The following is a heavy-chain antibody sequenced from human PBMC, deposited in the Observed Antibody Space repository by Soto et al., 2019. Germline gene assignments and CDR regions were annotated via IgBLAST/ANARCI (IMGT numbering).Heavy chain of an antibody. Sequence: PGGSLRLSCAASGFTFSSYSMNWVRQAPGKGLEWVSYISSSSSTIYYADSVKGRFTISRDNAKNSLYLQMNSLRAEDTAVYYCARESLGYCSGGSCYKGDAFDIWGQGTMVTVS. J-gene: IGHJ3*02. V-gene: IGHV3-48*01. D-gene: IGHD2-15*01. CDR1: GFTFSSYS. CDR2: ISSSSSTI. CDR3: ARESLGYCSGGSCYKGDAFDI.